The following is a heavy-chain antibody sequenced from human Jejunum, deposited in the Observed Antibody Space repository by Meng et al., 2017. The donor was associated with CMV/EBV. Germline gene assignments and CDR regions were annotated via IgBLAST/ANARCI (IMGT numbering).Heavy chain of an antibody. J-gene: IGHJ4*02. Sequence: QKPGQELVTPPNPLSPPCSVSGGPIGSGDDYWSWIRQPPGKGLEWIGYIHDTGSTSHNPSLKSRVDISLGTSKNQFSLTLNSVTAEDTAVYFCARGSIFVSFDSWGQGTLVTVSS. CDR3: ARGSIFVSFDS. CDR2: IHDTGST. CDR1: GGPIGSGDDY. D-gene: IGHD3-3*01. V-gene: IGHV4-30-4*08.